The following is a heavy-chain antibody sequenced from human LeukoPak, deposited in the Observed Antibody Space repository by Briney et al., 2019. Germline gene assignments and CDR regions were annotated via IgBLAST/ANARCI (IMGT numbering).Heavy chain of an antibody. CDR2: IYTSGST. J-gene: IGHJ4*02. Sequence: PSETLSLTCTVSGGSISSGSYYWSWIRQPAGKGLEWIGRIYTSGSTNYNPSLKSRVTMSVDTSKNQFSLKLSSVTAADTAVYYCARDDYDSSGTFDYWGQGTLVTVSS. CDR3: ARDDYDSSGTFDY. CDR1: GGSISSGSYY. V-gene: IGHV4-61*02. D-gene: IGHD3-22*01.